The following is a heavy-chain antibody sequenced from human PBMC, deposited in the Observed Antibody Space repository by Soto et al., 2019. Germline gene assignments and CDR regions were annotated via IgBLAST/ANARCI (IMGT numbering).Heavy chain of an antibody. D-gene: IGHD6-13*01. J-gene: IGHJ4*02. V-gene: IGHV4-61*01. CDR2: IYYSGST. Sequence: PSETLSLTCTVSGGSVSSGIYYWSWIRQPPGKGLEWIGYIYYSGSTNYNPSLKSRVTISVDTSKNQFSLKLSSVTAADTAVYYCARVSRFQAADDYWGQGTLVTVSS. CDR3: ARVSRFQAADDY. CDR1: GGSVSSGIYY.